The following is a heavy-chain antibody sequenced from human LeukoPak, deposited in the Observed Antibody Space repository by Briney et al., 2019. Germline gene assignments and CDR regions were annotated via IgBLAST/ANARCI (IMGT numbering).Heavy chain of an antibody. J-gene: IGHJ4*02. Sequence: PGGSLRLSCEASGFTFSNYWMHWVRQAPGKGLVWVSRISSDEAITNYVDSVKGRFSVSRDNAKNTLFLQINSLGAEDTAVYYCTRGGSTADNTPPFDYWGQGTVVTVSS. CDR2: ISSDEAIT. CDR3: TRGGSTADNTPPFDY. D-gene: IGHD2-2*01. V-gene: IGHV3-74*01. CDR1: GFTFSNYW.